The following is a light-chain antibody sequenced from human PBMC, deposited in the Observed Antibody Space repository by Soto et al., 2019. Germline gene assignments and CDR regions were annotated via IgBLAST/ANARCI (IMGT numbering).Light chain of an antibody. V-gene: IGKV3-20*01. CDR1: QSVDSNY. Sequence: EIVLTQSPGTLSLSPGEEATLSCRASQSVDSNYLAWYQQKPGQTPRLIIYGASSRAAGIPARFSASGSGTDFTLTISDVQPEDFALYYCHQRQSWPRTFGQGTKVDIK. CDR2: GAS. J-gene: IGKJ1*01. CDR3: HQRQSWPRT.